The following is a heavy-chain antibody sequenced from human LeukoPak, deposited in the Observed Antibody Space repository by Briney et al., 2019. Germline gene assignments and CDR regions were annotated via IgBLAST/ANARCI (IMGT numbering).Heavy chain of an antibody. CDR1: GFTFSDYY. CDR2: ISNSGSII. Sequence: PGGYLSLYCAASGFTFSDYYMFWIRQAPGKGLEWVSYISNSGSIIYYEDSVKGRFTVSRDNAKDSLYLQMNSLRAEDTAVYYCARAVSADTAMVYFDYWSQGTLVTVSS. D-gene: IGHD5-18*01. J-gene: IGHJ4*02. V-gene: IGHV3-11*01. CDR3: ARAVSADTAMVYFDY.